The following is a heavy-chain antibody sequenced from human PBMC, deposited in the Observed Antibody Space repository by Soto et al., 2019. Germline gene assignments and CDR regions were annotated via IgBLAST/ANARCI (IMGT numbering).Heavy chain of an antibody. D-gene: IGHD2-15*01. CDR2: IYNSGST. J-gene: IGHJ5*02. CDR1: GGSVNSDSYY. Sequence: PSETLSLTCTVSGGSVNSDSYYWSWIRQPPGRGLEWIGYIYNSGSTNYNPSLKSRATISVDTSKNQFSLTLTSVTAADTAVYYCARFHKYSEANWFDPWGQGTLVTVSS. CDR3: ARFHKYSEANWFDP. V-gene: IGHV4-61*01.